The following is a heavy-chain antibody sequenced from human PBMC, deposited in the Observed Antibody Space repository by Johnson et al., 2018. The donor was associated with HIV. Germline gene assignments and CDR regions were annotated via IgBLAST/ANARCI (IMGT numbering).Heavy chain of an antibody. V-gene: IGHV3-33*05. CDR2: ISFDGSDK. D-gene: IGHD3-10*01. Sequence: QMQLVESGGGVVQPGRSLRLSCVASGFTFSSYGMHWVRQAPGKGLEWVAVISFDGSDKYYADAVKGRFTISRDNSKNTLYLQMNSLRAEDTAVYYCARGPVMVRGVTDAFDIWGQGTMVTVSS. J-gene: IGHJ3*02. CDR3: ARGPVMVRGVTDAFDI. CDR1: GFTFSSYG.